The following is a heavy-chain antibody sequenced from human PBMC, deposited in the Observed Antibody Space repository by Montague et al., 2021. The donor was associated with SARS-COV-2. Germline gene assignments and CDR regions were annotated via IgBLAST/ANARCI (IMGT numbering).Heavy chain of an antibody. J-gene: IGHJ4*02. D-gene: IGHD6-13*01. CDR3: AGAPIYRSSWYAYFDY. CDR1: GDSMNNYY. V-gene: IGHV4-59*01. CDR2: INYSGST. Sequence: SETLSLTCTVSGDSMNNYYWSWIRQPPGKGLEWIGYINYSGSTHYNLSLQSRVTLSKDTSKNQFSLRLTSVTAADTAMYFCAGAPIYRSSWYAYFDYWGQGTLVTVSS.